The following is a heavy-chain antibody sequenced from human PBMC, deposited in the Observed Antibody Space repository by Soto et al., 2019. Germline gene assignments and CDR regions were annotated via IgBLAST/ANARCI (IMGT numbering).Heavy chain of an antibody. CDR3: ARDRSWVTDAFDI. J-gene: IGHJ3*02. V-gene: IGHV4-4*02. CDR1: GGYISSSNW. D-gene: IGHD2-15*01. Sequence: KPSETLSLTCAVSGGYISSSNWWSWVRQPPGKGLEWIGEIYDSGTTTYNPSLKSRVTMSVDKSKNLFSLKLRSVTAADTAVYYCARDRSWVTDAFDIWGQGTMVTVSS. CDR2: IYDSGTT.